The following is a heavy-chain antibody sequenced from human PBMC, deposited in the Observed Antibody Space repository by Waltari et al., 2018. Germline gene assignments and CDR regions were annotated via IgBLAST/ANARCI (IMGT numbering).Heavy chain of an antibody. CDR3: TRVGEKGDY. CDR1: GFTCRSIW. V-gene: IGHV3-7*03. CDR2: IKPDGSEE. Sequence: EVQLVESGGGLVEPGGSLRVSCAAAGFTCRSIWLSWVRQAPGKGLEWVANIKPDGSEEHYVDPVKGRFTISRDNTKNSLYLQMNSLRAEDTAVYYCTRVGEKGDYWGQGTLVTVSS. J-gene: IGHJ4*02.